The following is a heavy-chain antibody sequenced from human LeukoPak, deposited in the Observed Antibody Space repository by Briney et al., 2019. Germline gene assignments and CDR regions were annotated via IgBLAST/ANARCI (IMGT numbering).Heavy chain of an antibody. CDR2: ISGSSGNI. J-gene: IGHJ5*02. D-gene: IGHD6-13*01. Sequence: GGSLRLSCAASGFPFSSYEMHWLRQAPGKGLEWVAHISGSSGNILYSDSVKGRFSVSRDNANNVLYLQMNSLRAEDTAVYYCAREKIPALVFDPWGQGTLVAVSP. CDR3: AREKIPALVFDP. CDR1: GFPFSSYE. V-gene: IGHV3-48*03.